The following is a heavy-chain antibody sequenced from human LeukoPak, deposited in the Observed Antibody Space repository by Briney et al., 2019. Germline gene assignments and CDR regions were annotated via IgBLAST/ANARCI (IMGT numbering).Heavy chain of an antibody. CDR1: GFTFSSYS. Sequence: PGGSLRLSCAASGFTFSSYSMNWVRQAPGKGLEWVSSISSSSIYYADSVKGRFTISRDNAKNSLYLQMNSLRAEDTAVYYCARVLPYYYDSSGYYWYAFDIWGQGTMVTVSS. V-gene: IGHV3-21*01. CDR3: ARVLPYYYDSSGYYWYAFDI. J-gene: IGHJ3*02. CDR2: ISSSSI. D-gene: IGHD3-22*01.